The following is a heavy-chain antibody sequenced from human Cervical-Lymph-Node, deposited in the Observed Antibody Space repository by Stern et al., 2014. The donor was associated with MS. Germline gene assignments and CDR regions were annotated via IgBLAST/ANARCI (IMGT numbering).Heavy chain of an antibody. D-gene: IGHD6-19*01. J-gene: IGHJ4*01. CDR3: ARLPGAVGSFYFDS. CDR2: ISTSGST. V-gene: IGHV4-61*02. CDR1: GASINSGSYY. Sequence: QVQLVESGPGLVRPSQTLSLTCTVSGASINSGSYYWSWVRQPAGKGLEWIGHISTSGSTDYRPSLSSRVTISVDTSKNQFSLHLSSVTAADTAVYYCARLPGAVGSFYFDSWGQGSLVTVSS.